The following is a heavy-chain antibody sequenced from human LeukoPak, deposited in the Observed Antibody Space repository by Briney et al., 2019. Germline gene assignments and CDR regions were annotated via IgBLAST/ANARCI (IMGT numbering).Heavy chain of an antibody. V-gene: IGHV1-8*03. Sequence: ASVKVSCKASGYTFTSYNINWVRQAPGQGLEWMAWMHPNNGDTGYAQKFQDRVTVTSNTSISTAYMELRSLTSEDTAVYYCARESIVLEPAARRYNYYMDVWGIGTTVSVSS. D-gene: IGHD2-2*01. J-gene: IGHJ6*03. CDR3: ARESIVLEPAARRYNYYMDV. CDR2: MHPNNGDT. CDR1: GYTFTSYN.